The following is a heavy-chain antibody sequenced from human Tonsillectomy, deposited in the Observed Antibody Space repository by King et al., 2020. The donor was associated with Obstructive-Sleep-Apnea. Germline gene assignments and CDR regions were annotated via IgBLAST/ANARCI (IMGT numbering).Heavy chain of an antibody. J-gene: IGHJ4*02. CDR1: GFTFSSYS. D-gene: IGHD5-18*01. Sequence: EVQLVESGGGLVQPGGSLRLSCAASGFTFSSYSMNWVRQAPGKGLEWVSYISSSSSTIYYADSVKGRFTISRDNAKNSLYLQMNSLRAEATAVYYCAGGGRVLGGPRGYIYGRVAPWSFDYWGQGTLVTVSS. CDR2: ISSSSSTI. CDR3: AGGGRVLGGPRGYIYGRVAPWSFDY. V-gene: IGHV3-48*04.